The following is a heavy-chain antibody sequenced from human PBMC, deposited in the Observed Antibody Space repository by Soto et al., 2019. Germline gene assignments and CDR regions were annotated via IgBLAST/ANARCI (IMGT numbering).Heavy chain of an antibody. CDR1: GFTFTISA. J-gene: IGHJ5*02. Sequence: ELQLLESGGGLVQPGGSLRLSCAASGFTFTISAMSWVRQAPGKGLEWVSTITRSGGTTYYADSVKGRFTISRDNSKNTLYLQMKSRRAKDTAAYYCAQTNIAARPNWFDPWGQGTLVTVSS. V-gene: IGHV3-23*01. D-gene: IGHD6-6*01. CDR3: AQTNIAARPNWFDP. CDR2: ITRSGGTT.